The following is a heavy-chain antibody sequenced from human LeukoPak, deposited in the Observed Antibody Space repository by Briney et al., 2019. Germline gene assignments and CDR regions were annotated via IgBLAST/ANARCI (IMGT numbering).Heavy chain of an antibody. CDR1: GGFFSGYY. D-gene: IGHD1-26*01. CDR2: INHSGST. CDR3: ARGLATYNWFDP. J-gene: IGHJ5*02. Sequence: PSETLSLTCAVYGGFFSGYYWSWIRQPPGKGLEWIGEINHSGSTNYNPSLKSRVTISVDTPKNQFSLKLSSVTAADTAVYYCARGLATYNWFDPWGQGTLVTVSS. V-gene: IGHV4-34*01.